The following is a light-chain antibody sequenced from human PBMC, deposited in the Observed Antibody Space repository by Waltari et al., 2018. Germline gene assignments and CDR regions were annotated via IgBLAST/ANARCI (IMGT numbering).Light chain of an antibody. CDR2: LGS. Sequence: DIVVTQSPLSLPVTPGAPASISCRSSQSLLHSNGYNYLDWYLQKPGHSPQLLIYLGSNRASGVPDRFSGSGSGTDFTLKISRVEAEDVGVYYCMQSLQALWTFGQGTKVEFK. J-gene: IGKJ1*01. V-gene: IGKV2-28*01. CDR3: MQSLQALWT. CDR1: QSLLHSNGYNY.